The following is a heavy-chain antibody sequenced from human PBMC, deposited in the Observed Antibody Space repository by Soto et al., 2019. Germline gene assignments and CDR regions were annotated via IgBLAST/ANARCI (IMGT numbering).Heavy chain of an antibody. CDR1: GFTFSSYA. D-gene: IGHD5-12*01. J-gene: IGHJ4*02. CDR2: ISYDGSNK. V-gene: IGHV3-30-3*01. CDR3: ASVLQWLQFNPLLPLDY. Sequence: GGSLRLSCAASGFTFSSYAMHWVRQAPGKGLEWVAVISYDGSNKYYADSVKGRFTISRDNSKNTLYLQMNSLRAEDTAVYYCASVLQWLQFNPLLPLDYWGQGTLVTVSS.